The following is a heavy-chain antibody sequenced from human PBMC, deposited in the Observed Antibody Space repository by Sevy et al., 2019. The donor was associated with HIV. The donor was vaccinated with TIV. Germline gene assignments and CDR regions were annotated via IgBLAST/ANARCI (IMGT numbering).Heavy chain of an antibody. J-gene: IGHJ6*03. Sequence: ASVKVSCKASGGTFSSYAISWVRQAPGQGLEWMGGIIPIFGTANYAQKFQGRDTITADKSTSTAYMELSSLRSEDTAVYYCASGIAAAGRGGYYYYMDVWGKGTTVTASS. CDR1: GGTFSSYA. CDR2: IIPIFGTA. CDR3: ASGIAAAGRGGYYYYMDV. D-gene: IGHD6-13*01. V-gene: IGHV1-69*06.